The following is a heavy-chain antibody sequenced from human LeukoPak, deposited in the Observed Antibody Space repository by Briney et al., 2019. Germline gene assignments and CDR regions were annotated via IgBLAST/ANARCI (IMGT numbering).Heavy chain of an antibody. D-gene: IGHD5-24*01. Sequence: TLRLSCAASGFTFSDYSMNWVRQAPGKGLEWISYICIDSGNTNYADSVKGGFTISGENDKNSLYVQMNRLRVEDTAVYYCARDYKYAFYTWGQGTL. CDR1: GFTFSDYS. CDR3: ARDYKYAFYT. CDR2: ICIDSGNT. V-gene: IGHV3-48*01. J-gene: IGHJ5*02.